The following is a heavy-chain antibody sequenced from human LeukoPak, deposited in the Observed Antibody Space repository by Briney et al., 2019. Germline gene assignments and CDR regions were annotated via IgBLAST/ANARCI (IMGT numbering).Heavy chain of an antibody. Sequence: ASVKVSCKASGYTFTSYYMHWVRQAPGQGLKWMGIINPSGGSTSYAQKFQGRVTMTRDTSTSTVYMELSSLRSEDTAVYYRARVYKGIAAAGTYDYWGQGTLVTVSS. CDR1: GYTFTSYY. CDR3: ARVYKGIAAAGTYDY. J-gene: IGHJ4*02. CDR2: INPSGGST. D-gene: IGHD6-13*01. V-gene: IGHV1-46*01.